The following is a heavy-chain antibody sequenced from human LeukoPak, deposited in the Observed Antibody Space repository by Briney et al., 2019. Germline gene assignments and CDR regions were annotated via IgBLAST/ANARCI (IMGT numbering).Heavy chain of an antibody. D-gene: IGHD6-13*01. V-gene: IGHV3-13*01. CDR3: ARVGLRVAAAGTIDY. Sequence: PGGSLRLSCAASGFTFSSYDMHWVRQATGKGLEWVSAIGTAGDTYYPGSVKGRFTTSRENAKNSLYLQMNSLRAGDTAVYYCARVGLRVAAAGTIDYWGQGTLVTVSS. CDR2: IGTAGDT. J-gene: IGHJ4*02. CDR1: GFTFSSYD.